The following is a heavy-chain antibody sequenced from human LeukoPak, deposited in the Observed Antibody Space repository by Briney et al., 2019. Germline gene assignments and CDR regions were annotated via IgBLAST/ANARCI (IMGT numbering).Heavy chain of an antibody. CDR3: ARGARAGAPDY. J-gene: IGHJ4*02. Sequence: PGGSLRLSCSASGFTLSSYSMHWVRRAPGKGLEYVSTSGGATYYADSVKGRFTISRDNAKNSLYLQMNSLRAEDTAVYYCARGARAGAPDYWGQGTLVTVSS. D-gene: IGHD6-13*01. CDR2: TSGGAT. V-gene: IGHV3-64*04. CDR1: GFTLSSYS.